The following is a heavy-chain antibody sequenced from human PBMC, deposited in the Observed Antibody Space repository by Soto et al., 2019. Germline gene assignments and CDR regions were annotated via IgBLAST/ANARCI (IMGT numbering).Heavy chain of an antibody. CDR2: ISESSSII. CDR1: GFTFSSYS. CDR3: ARGATVTTYFDY. D-gene: IGHD4-4*01. Sequence: GGSLRLSCAASGFTFSSYSMNWVRQAPGKGLEWVSHISESSSIIYYADSVKGRFTISRDIAKNSLYLHMNSLRDDDTAVYYCARGATVTTYFDYWGQGTLVTVSS. J-gene: IGHJ4*02. V-gene: IGHV3-48*02.